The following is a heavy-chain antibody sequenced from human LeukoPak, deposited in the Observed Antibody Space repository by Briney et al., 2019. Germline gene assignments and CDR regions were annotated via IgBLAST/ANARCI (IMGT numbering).Heavy chain of an antibody. CDR3: VRGYYYSRGQSEPFEY. V-gene: IGHV4-59*01. Sequence: SETLSLTCTVSGGTINNYEWSWIRQPPGKGLEWIGYIYYSGNTNYNPSLNSRVTMSVDTSKNQFSLKLSSVTAADTATYYCVRGYYYSRGQSEPFEYWSQGTLVIVSS. D-gene: IGHD3-22*01. J-gene: IGHJ4*02. CDR1: GGTINNYE. CDR2: IYYSGNT.